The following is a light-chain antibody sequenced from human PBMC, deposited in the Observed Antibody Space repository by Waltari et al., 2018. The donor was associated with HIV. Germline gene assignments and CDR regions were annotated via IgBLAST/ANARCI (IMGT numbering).Light chain of an antibody. V-gene: IGLV2-14*03. J-gene: IGLJ2*01. CDR3: SSYTSSDTVV. CDR2: DVS. CDR1: TSDVGGYNC. Sequence: QSALTQPASVSGSPGHSITISCKATTSDVGGYNCVFWYQQHPAKAPKIVILDVSNRPSGVSKRFSGSKSGNTASLTISGLQAEDEAYYYCSSYTSSDTVVFGGGTKVTVL.